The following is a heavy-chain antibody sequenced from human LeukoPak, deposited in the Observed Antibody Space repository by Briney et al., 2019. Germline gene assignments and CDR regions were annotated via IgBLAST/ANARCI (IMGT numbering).Heavy chain of an antibody. Sequence: AASVKVSCKASGGTFSSYAISWVRQAPGQGLEWMGGIIPIFGTANYAQKFQGRVTITTDESTSTAYMELSSLRSEDTAVYYCARSEIGYCSSTSCYTGFGYWGQGTLVTVPS. D-gene: IGHD2-2*02. CDR1: GGTFSSYA. CDR3: ARSEIGYCSSTSCYTGFGY. V-gene: IGHV1-69*05. J-gene: IGHJ4*02. CDR2: IIPIFGTA.